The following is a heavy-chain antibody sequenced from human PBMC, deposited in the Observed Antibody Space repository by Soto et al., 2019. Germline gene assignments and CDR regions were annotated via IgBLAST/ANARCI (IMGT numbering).Heavy chain of an antibody. CDR3: ARGYSSTPVLDYYYGMDV. CDR1: GGTFSSYA. Sequence: SVKVSCKASGGTFSSYAISWVRQAPGQGLEWMGGIIPIFGTANYAQKFQGRVTITADESTSTAYMELSSLRSEDTAVYYCARGYSSTPVLDYYYGMDVWGQGTKVTVSS. V-gene: IGHV1-69*13. CDR2: IIPIFGTA. D-gene: IGHD5-18*01. J-gene: IGHJ6*02.